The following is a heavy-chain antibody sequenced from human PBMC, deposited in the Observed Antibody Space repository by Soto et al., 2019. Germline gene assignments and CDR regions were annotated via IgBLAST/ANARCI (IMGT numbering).Heavy chain of an antibody. CDR2: INWNGGSR. Sequence: GGSLRLSCAASGFTFDDYDMSWVRQAPGKGLEWVSGINWNGGSRGYADSVKGRFTISRDNSKNTLYLQMNSLRAEDTAVYYCAKESVLLIAVAGPFDYWGQGTLVTVSS. J-gene: IGHJ4*02. CDR1: GFTFDDYD. D-gene: IGHD6-19*01. CDR3: AKESVLLIAVAGPFDY. V-gene: IGHV3-20*04.